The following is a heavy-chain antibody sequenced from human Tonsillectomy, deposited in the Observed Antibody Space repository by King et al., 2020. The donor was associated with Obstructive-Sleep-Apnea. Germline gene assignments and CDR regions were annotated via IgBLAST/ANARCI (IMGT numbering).Heavy chain of an antibody. CDR3: ARDPRDVEDLYYYYTMDV. D-gene: IGHD2-15*01. CDR2: IIPIFGTA. V-gene: IGHV1-69*01. J-gene: IGHJ6*02. CDR1: GGTFNSYA. Sequence: QLVQSGAEVKKPGSLVKVSCKASGGTFNSYAISWVQQAPGQGLEWMGGIIPIFGTANYAQKFQGRVTITADESTSTAYMELSSLRSEDTAVYYCARDPRDVEDLYYYYTMDVWGQGTTVTVSS.